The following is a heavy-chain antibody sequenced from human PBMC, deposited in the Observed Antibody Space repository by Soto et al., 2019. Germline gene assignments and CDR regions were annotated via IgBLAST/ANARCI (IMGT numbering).Heavy chain of an antibody. CDR3: AKDRSA. J-gene: IGHJ6*01. Sequence: EVQLLESGGGLVQPGGSLRLSCAASGFTFSSYGMTWVRQAPGKGLEWVSFSSTTGADTYYADSVKGRFTISRDNTKNPLYLQTTHLTADYPAVKYCAKDRSAGG. D-gene: IGHD6-19*01. V-gene: IGHV3-23*01. CDR2: SSTTGADT. CDR1: GFTFSSYG.